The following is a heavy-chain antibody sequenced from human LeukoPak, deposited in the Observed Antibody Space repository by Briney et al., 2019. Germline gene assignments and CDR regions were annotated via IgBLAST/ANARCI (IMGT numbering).Heavy chain of an antibody. D-gene: IGHD6-6*01. J-gene: IGHJ4*02. CDR3: AKGLFSSSSDFDY. Sequence: GGSLRLSCAASGFTFSSYSMNWVRQAPGKGLEWVSSISSSSSYIYYADSVKGRFTISRDNAKNSLYLQMNSLRAEDTAVYYCAKGLFSSSSDFDYWGQGTLVTVSS. V-gene: IGHV3-21*01. CDR1: GFTFSSYS. CDR2: ISSSSSYI.